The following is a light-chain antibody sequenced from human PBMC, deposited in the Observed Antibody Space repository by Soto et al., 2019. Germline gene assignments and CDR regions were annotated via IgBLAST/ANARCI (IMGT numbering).Light chain of an antibody. CDR2: GAS. V-gene: IGKV3-15*01. J-gene: IGKJ2*01. CDR1: ESVSNN. Sequence: EIVMTQSPATLSVSPGERATLSCRASESVSNNLAWYQQKAGQAPRLLIYGASTRATGIPARFSGSGSGTEFTLTISSLQSEDFAVYYCQQYNNWPYTFGHGTKVDIK. CDR3: QQYNNWPYT.